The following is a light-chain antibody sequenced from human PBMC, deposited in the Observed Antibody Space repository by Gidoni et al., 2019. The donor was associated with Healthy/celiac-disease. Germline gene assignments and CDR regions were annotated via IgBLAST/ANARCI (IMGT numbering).Light chain of an antibody. CDR3: QQYNSYSSLT. CDR1: QSISSW. CDR2: KAS. Sequence: DIQMTQSPSTLSASVGDRVTITCRASQSISSWLAWYQQKPGKAPKLLIYKASSLESGVPSRFSGSGSGTEFTLTISSLQPDDFATYYCQQYNSYSSLTFXXXTRLEIK. V-gene: IGKV1-5*03. J-gene: IGKJ5*01.